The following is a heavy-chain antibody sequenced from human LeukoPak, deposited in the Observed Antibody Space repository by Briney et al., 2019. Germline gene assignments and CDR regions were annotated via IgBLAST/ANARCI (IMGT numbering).Heavy chain of an antibody. CDR2: IYSGGGT. V-gene: IGHV3-53*01. CDR1: GFTVSNTY. CDR3: ARDEDAF. Sequence: PGGSLRLSCAASGFTVSNTYMSWVRQAPGKGLEWVSLIYSGGGTYSADSVKGRFTISRDNVKNSLFLQLNSLRDEDTAVYYCARDEDAFGGQGTLVTVSS. J-gene: IGHJ4*02.